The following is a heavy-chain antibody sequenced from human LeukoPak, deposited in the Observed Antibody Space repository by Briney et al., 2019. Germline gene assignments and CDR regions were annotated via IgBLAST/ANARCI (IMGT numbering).Heavy chain of an antibody. CDR1: GGSISSGSYY. V-gene: IGHV4-61*02. D-gene: IGHD4-17*01. Sequence: SETLSLTCTVSGGSISSGSYYWSWIRQPAGKGLEWIGRIYTSGSTNYNPSLKSRVTISVDTSRNQFSLKLSSVTAADTAVYYCARQRGLYGDYVDYWGQGTLVTVSS. CDR2: IYTSGST. J-gene: IGHJ4*02. CDR3: ARQRGLYGDYVDY.